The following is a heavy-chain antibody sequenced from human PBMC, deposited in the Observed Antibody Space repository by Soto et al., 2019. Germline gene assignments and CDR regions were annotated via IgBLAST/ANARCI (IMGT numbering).Heavy chain of an antibody. J-gene: IGHJ4*02. V-gene: IGHV4-30-4*01. CDR1: GVSISSGSYY. Sequence: QVQLQESGPGLVKPSQTLSLTCTVSGVSISSGSYYWSWIRQPPGKGLEWIGFMSYSGITSYNASLKSRVTMXXDXSXXQFSLSLSFVTAADTAVYYCATMGTPATGLYYFDNWGQGTLVTVSS. CDR3: ATMGTPATGLYYFDN. CDR2: MSYSGIT. D-gene: IGHD1-7*01.